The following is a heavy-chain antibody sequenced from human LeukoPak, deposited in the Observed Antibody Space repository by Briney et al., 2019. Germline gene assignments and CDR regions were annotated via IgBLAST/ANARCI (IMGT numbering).Heavy chain of an antibody. CDR3: TREIRYFDWFQADY. CDR1: GFTFGDHS. CDR2: IRSKAYGGTA. D-gene: IGHD3-9*01. J-gene: IGHJ4*02. V-gene: IGHV3-49*03. Sequence: PGGSLRLSCTASGFTFGDHSVSWFRQAPGKGLEWVGFIRSKAYGGTAEYAASVNGRFTISRDDSKSVAYLQMDSLKTEDTAVYYCTREIRYFDWFQADYWGQGTLVTVSS.